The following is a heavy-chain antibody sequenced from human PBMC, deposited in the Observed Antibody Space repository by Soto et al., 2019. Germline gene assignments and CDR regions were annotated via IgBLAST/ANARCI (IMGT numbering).Heavy chain of an antibody. J-gene: IGHJ4*02. CDR3: ARESEDLTSNFDY. Sequence: GRSLRLSCAASGFTFDDYAMHWVRQAPGKGLEWVSGISWNSGSIGYADSVRGRFTISRDNAKNSLYLQMNSLRAEDTALYYCARESEDLTSNFDYWGQGTLVTVSS. CDR2: ISWNSGSI. V-gene: IGHV3-9*01. CDR1: GFTFDDYA.